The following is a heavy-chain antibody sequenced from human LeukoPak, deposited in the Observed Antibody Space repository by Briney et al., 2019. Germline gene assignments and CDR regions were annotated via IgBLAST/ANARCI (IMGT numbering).Heavy chain of an antibody. V-gene: IGHV4-34*01. D-gene: IGHD3-22*01. CDR2: INHSGLT. Sequence: SETLSLTCGVYGGSYSDYYWSWIRQPPGKGLEWVGEINHSGLTNYNPSLKSRVTISLDTSKNQFSLKLSSVTAADTAVYYCARIVVADFDYWGQGTLVTVSS. CDR3: ARIVVADFDY. CDR1: GGSYSDYY. J-gene: IGHJ4*02.